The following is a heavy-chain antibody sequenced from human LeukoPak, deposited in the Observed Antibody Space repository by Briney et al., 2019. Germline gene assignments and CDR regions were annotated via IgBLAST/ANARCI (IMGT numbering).Heavy chain of an antibody. CDR1: GGSFSGYY. CDR2: IYYSGST. Sequence: SETLSLTCAVYGGSFSGYYWSWIRQHPGKGLEWIGYIYYSGSTYYNPSLKSRVTISVDTSKNQFSLKLSSVTAADTAVYYCARGIEYSSSSFDYWGQGTLVTVSS. J-gene: IGHJ4*02. CDR3: ARGIEYSSSSFDY. D-gene: IGHD6-6*01. V-gene: IGHV4-31*11.